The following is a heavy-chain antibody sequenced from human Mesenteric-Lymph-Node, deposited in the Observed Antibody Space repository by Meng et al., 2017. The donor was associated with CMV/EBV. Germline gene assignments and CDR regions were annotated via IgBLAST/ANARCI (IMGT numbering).Heavy chain of an antibody. D-gene: IGHD1-26*01. CDR2: INWNGGST. V-gene: IGHV3-20*04. Sequence: GGSLRLSCAASGFTFDDYGMSWVRQAPGKGLEWVSGINWNGGSTGYADSVKGRFTISRDNAKNSLYLQMNSLRAEDTAVYYCTSRVGATPSYYGMDVWGQGTTVTVSS. CDR3: TSRVGATPSYYGMDV. J-gene: IGHJ6*02. CDR1: GFTFDDYG.